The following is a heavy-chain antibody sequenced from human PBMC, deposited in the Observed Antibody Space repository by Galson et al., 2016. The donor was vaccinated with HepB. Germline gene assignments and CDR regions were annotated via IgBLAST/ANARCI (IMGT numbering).Heavy chain of an antibody. J-gene: IGHJ4*02. CDR2: IDPSDSTT. V-gene: IGHV5-10-1*01. CDR3: GRLGGGY. D-gene: IGHD1-26*01. Sequence: QSGAEVKKPGESLRISCKTSGYSITTYRIAWVRQMPGKGLEWMATIDPSDSTTNYSTSLQGHATISVDKSINTAYLQGNSLKASETAMYFCGRLGGGYWGQGTLVTVSS. CDR1: GYSITTYR.